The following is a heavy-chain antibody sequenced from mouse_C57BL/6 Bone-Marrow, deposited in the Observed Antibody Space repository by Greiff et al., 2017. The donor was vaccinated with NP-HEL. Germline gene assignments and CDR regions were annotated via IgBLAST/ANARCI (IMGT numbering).Heavy chain of an antibody. V-gene: IGHV14-2*01. CDR1: GFNIKDYY. J-gene: IGHJ4*01. CDR2: IDPEDGET. CDR3: AIQRLRRNYYAMDY. Sequence: EVQLQQSGAELVKPGASVKLSCTASGFNIKDYYMHWVKQRTEQGLEWIGRIDPEDGETKYAPKFQGKATITADPSSNTAYLQLSSLTSEETAVYYCAIQRLRRNYYAMDYWGQGTSVTVSS. D-gene: IGHD2-4*01.